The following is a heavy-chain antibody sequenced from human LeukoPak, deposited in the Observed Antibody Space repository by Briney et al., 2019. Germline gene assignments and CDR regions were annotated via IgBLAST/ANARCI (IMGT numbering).Heavy chain of an antibody. Sequence: GGSLRLSCAASGFTFSSYGMHWVRQAPGKGLEWVANIKQDGSEKFYVDSVKGRFTISRDSAKNSVYLQMNSLRAEDTAVYYCTRMVWRSRPFDYWGQGTLVTVSS. D-gene: IGHD2-2*01. V-gene: IGHV3-7*01. CDR1: GFTFSSYG. J-gene: IGHJ4*02. CDR3: TRMVWRSRPFDY. CDR2: IKQDGSEK.